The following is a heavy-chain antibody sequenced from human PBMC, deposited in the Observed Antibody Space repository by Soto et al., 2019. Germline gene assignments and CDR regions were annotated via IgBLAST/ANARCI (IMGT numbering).Heavy chain of an antibody. CDR2: INAGNGNT. D-gene: IGHD1-1*01. Sequence: GASVKVSCKASGYTFTSYAMHWVRQAPGQRLEWMGWINAGNGNTKYSQKFQGRVTITRDTSASTAYMELRSLRSDDTAVYYCATGVYGPNDEYYFDYWGQGTLVTVSS. V-gene: IGHV1-3*01. CDR3: ATGVYGPNDEYYFDY. J-gene: IGHJ4*02. CDR1: GYTFTSYA.